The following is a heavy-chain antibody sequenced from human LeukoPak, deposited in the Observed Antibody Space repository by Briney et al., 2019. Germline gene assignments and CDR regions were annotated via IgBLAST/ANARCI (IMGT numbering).Heavy chain of an antibody. J-gene: IGHJ4*02. CDR3: ARFRCGGDCHSDF. CDR2: IYPSDSDT. D-gene: IGHD2-21*02. V-gene: IGHV5-51*01. Sequence: GESLKISCRGSGYTFVDYWSGWVRQVPGKGLEWIGFIYPSDSDTRYSPSFQGQVTISADATTNIAFLQWNSLKASDTAIYYCARFRCGGDCHSDFWGQGTLVTVAS. CDR1: GYTFVDYW.